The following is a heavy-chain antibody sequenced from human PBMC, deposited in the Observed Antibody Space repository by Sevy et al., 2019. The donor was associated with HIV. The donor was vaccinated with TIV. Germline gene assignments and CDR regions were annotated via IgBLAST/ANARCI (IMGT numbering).Heavy chain of an antibody. J-gene: IGHJ4*02. CDR3: ARDLPRSATTVAHFDN. Sequence: GGSLRLSCAASGFIFSSHEMNWVPQAPGKGLEWISYISNSGSALYYSDSVKGRFTISRDNAKNSLYLQMNSLRAEDTAVYYCARDLPRSATTVAHFDNWGQGTLVTVSS. V-gene: IGHV3-48*03. D-gene: IGHD4-4*01. CDR2: ISNSGSAL. CDR1: GFIFSSHE.